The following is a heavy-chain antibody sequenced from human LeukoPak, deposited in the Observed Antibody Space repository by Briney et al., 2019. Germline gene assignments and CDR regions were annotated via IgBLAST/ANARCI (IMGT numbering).Heavy chain of an antibody. D-gene: IGHD1-1*01. CDR1: GFTFSSYA. CDR2: ISGSGGST. V-gene: IGHV3-23*01. J-gene: IGHJ4*02. CDR3: AKRPSGYNWNDVYFDY. Sequence: QPGRSLRLSCAASGFTFSSYAMHWVRQAPGKGLEWVSAISGSGGSTYYADSVKGRFTISRDNSKNTLYLQMNSLRAEDTAVYYCAKRPSGYNWNDVYFDYWGQGTLVTVSS.